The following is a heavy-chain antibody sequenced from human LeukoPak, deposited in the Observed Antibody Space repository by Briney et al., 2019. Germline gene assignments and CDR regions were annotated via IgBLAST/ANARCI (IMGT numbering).Heavy chain of an antibody. CDR1: GFTFSSYA. V-gene: IGHV3-23*01. D-gene: IGHD5-24*01. J-gene: IGHJ4*02. CDR3: AKDYSLGRDGYNFGNDY. Sequence: TGGSLRLSCAASGFTFSSYAMSWARQAPGKGLEWVSAMSGSGGSTYYADSVKGRFTFSRDNSKNTLYLQMNSLRAEDTAVYYCAKDYSLGRDGYNFGNDYWGQGTLVTVSS. CDR2: MSGSGGST.